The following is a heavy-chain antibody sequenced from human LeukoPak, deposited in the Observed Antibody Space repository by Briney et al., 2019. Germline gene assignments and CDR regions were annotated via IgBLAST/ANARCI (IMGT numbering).Heavy chain of an antibody. Sequence: SETLSLTCCVSGGSISSSNYYWRWIRQPPGKGLEWIGSIYYSGSTYYNPALKTRVTISVVTSNNQFFLKLSSVAAADTDLSYCARGSWAAGLYYYYYMDVWGKGTPVTISS. CDR1: GGSISSSNYY. CDR3: ARGSWAAGLYYYYYMDV. D-gene: IGHD6-13*01. CDR2: IYYSGST. J-gene: IGHJ6*03. V-gene: IGHV4-39*01.